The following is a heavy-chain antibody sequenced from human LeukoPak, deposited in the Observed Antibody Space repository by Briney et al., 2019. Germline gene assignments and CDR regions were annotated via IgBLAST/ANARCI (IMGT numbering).Heavy chain of an antibody. CDR2: ISAYNGNT. Sequence: ASVKVSCKASGYTFTSYGVSWMRQAPGQGLEWMGWISAYNGNTNYAQNLQARVTLTTDTSTSTAYMELRSLRSDDTAVYYCARNDRLDYWGQGTLVTVSS. J-gene: IGHJ4*02. CDR1: GYTFTSYG. CDR3: ARNDRLDY. V-gene: IGHV1-18*01.